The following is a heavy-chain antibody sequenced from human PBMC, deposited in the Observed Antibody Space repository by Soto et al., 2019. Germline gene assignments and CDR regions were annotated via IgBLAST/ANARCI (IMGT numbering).Heavy chain of an antibody. Sequence: SLRVSCKASGGTFSSYAISWVRQAPGQGLEWRGGIIPIFGTANYAQKFQGRVTITADKSTSTAYMELSSLRSEDTAVYYCANCGYSYGFDAFDIWGQGTMVTVSS. J-gene: IGHJ3*02. CDR2: IIPIFGTA. D-gene: IGHD5-18*01. CDR1: GGTFSSYA. V-gene: IGHV1-69*06. CDR3: ANCGYSYGFDAFDI.